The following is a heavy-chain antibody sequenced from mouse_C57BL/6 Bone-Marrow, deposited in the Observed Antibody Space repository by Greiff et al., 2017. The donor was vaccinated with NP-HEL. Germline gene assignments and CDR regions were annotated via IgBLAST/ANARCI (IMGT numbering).Heavy chain of an antibody. CDR1: GYTFTSYW. V-gene: IGHV1-69*01. CDR2: IDPSDSYT. CDR3: ARDYYGSSYYWYFDV. D-gene: IGHD1-1*01. J-gene: IGHJ1*03. Sequence: QVQLQQPGAELVMPGASVKLSCKASGYTFTSYWMHWVKRRPGQGLEWIGEIDPSDSYTNYNQKFKGKSTLTVDKSSSTAYMQLSSLTSEDSAVYYCARDYYGSSYYWYFDVWGTGTTVTVSS.